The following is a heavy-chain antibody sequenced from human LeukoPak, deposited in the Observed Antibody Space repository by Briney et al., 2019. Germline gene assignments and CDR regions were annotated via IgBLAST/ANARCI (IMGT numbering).Heavy chain of an antibody. D-gene: IGHD6-6*01. Sequence: ASVKVSCKASGYTFTGYYMHWVRQAPGQGLEWMGWINPNSGGTNYAQKFQGRVTMTRDTSISTAYMELSSLRSEGTAVYYCARAETIAALKQKAGWYFDLWGRGTLVTVSS. CDR3: ARAETIAALKQKAGWYFDL. CDR1: GYTFTGYY. V-gene: IGHV1-2*02. CDR2: INPNSGGT. J-gene: IGHJ2*01.